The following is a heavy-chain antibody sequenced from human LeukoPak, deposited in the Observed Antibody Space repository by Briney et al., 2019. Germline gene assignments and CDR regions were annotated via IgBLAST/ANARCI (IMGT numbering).Heavy chain of an antibody. Sequence: PGGSLRLSYAASGFTFSSYWMDWVRQAPGKGLEWVANIKQDGSEKYYVNTVKGRFTISRDNAQNSLYLQMNSLRGEDTAVYYCARVRGGYCSGTSCYNAFDIWGQGTMVTVSS. CDR1: GFTFSSYW. D-gene: IGHD2-2*02. J-gene: IGHJ3*02. CDR3: ARVRGGYCSGTSCYNAFDI. CDR2: IKQDGSEK. V-gene: IGHV3-7*01.